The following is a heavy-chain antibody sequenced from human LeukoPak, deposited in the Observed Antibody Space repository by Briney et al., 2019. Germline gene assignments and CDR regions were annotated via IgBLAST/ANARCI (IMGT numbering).Heavy chain of an antibody. Sequence: GGSLRLSCAVSGFTFSRYSMNWVRQAPGKGLEWVSSISISSNYIYYTDSVKGRFTISRDNAKNSLYLQMNSLRAEDTAVYYCAELGITMIGGVWGKGTTVTISS. CDR3: AELGITMIGGV. CDR2: ISISSNYI. V-gene: IGHV3-21*01. D-gene: IGHD3-10*02. CDR1: GFTFSRYS. J-gene: IGHJ6*04.